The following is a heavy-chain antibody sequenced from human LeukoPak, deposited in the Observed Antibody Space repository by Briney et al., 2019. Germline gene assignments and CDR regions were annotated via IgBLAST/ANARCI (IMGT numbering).Heavy chain of an antibody. J-gene: IGHJ4*02. CDR1: GFILSDYW. Sequence: GGSLRLSCAGSGFILSDYWMSWVRQAPGKGLEWVANMDQDGSDKNYVGSVTGRFTISRDDAKNSLYLQMNSLRAEDTAVYYCARESTSERPGYWGQGTLVTVSS. V-gene: IGHV3-7*01. CDR2: MDQDGSDK. CDR3: ARESTSERPGY. D-gene: IGHD5/OR15-5a*01.